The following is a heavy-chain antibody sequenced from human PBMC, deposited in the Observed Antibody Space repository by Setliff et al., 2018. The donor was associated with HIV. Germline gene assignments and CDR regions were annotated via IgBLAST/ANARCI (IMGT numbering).Heavy chain of an antibody. CDR2: IYHSGST. CDR3: ARQWAERVMDV. J-gene: IGHJ6*03. D-gene: IGHD1-26*01. CDR1: GGSIDSFSYY. Sequence: SETLSLTCAVSGGSIDSFSYYWGWIRQTPGKELEWIGNIYHSGSTNYNPSLKSRAAISVDRSKRHFFLKLRSVTAADTAVYYCARQWAERVMDVWGNGTAVTVSS. V-gene: IGHV4-39*01.